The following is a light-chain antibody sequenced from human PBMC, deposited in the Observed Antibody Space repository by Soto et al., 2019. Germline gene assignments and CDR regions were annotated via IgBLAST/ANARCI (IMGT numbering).Light chain of an antibody. J-gene: IGKJ1*01. CDR1: QSISTW. CDR2: KAS. CDR3: QQYNPSSRT. V-gene: IGKV1-5*03. Sequence: DIQMTQSPSTLSAFVGDRVTITCRASQSISTWLAWYQQKPGKVPKLLIFKASSLQSGVPSRFSGSGSGTDFTLTISSLQPDDFSTYYCQQYNPSSRTCGQGTKVDIK.